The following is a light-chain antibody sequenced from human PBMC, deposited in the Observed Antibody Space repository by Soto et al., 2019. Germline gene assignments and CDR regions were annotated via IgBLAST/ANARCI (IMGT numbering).Light chain of an antibody. CDR1: QSVSRY. V-gene: IGKV3-11*01. CDR3: QQRSNWPST. CDR2: DAS. Sequence: ELVLTQSPATLSLSPGERATLSCRASQSVSRYLAWYQQKPGQAPRLLLYDASNRATGIPTRFSGSGSRTDFALTISSLEPEDLSVYYCQQRSNWPSTLGGGTKVEI. J-gene: IGKJ4*01.